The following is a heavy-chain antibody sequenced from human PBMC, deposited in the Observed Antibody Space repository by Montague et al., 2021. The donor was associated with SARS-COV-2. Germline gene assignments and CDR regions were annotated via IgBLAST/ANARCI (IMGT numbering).Heavy chain of an antibody. CDR3: ARDGSAVAGLPRSYGLDV. CDR1: GGSISSYY. CDR2: IYTSGST. Sequence: SETLSLTCTVSGGSISSYYWSWIRQPAGKGLEWIGRIYTSGSTNYNPSLKSRVTMSVDTSKSQFSLTLSSVTAAATAAYYCARDGSAVAGLPRSYGLDVWGQGTTVTVSS. J-gene: IGHJ6*02. V-gene: IGHV4-4*07. D-gene: IGHD6-19*01.